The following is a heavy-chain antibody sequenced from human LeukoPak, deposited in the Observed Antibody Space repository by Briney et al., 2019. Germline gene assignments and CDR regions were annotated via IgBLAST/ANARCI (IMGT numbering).Heavy chain of an antibody. D-gene: IGHD3-10*01. CDR3: ARDASDYYGSGSYYVY. V-gene: IGHV1-69*05. Sequence: ASVKVSCKASGGTFSSYAITWVRQAPGQGLEWMGRIIPLFGTVNYAQNFQGRVTITTDESTSTAYMELSSLRSEDTAMYYCARDASDYYGSGSYYVYWGQGTLVTVSS. CDR1: GGTFSSYA. J-gene: IGHJ4*02. CDR2: IIPLFGTV.